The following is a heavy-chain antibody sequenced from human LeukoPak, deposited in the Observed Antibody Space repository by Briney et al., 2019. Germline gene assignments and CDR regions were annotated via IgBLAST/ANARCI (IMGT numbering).Heavy chain of an antibody. CDR2: FYYSGST. Sequence: SETLSLTCSVSGGSISTYYWSWVRQPPGKGLEWIGYFYYSGSTIYNPSLKSRVTISVDTSKNQFSLKLSSVTAADTAVYYCARGRLYYYGMDVWGQGTTVTVSS. V-gene: IGHV4-59*12. CDR3: ARGRLYYYGMDV. J-gene: IGHJ6*02. CDR1: GGSISTYY.